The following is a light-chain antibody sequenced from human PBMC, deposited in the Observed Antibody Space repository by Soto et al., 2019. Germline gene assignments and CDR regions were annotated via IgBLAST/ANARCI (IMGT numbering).Light chain of an antibody. CDR1: ASNIGSKN. CDR2: SSI. J-gene: IGLJ1*01. V-gene: IGLV1-44*01. CDR3: AAWDDILDEYV. Sequence: QSVLTQPPSVSGTPGQRVTISCSGSASNIGSKNVNWYQQLPGTAPTPLIYSSIQRPSGVPARFSAYKSGTSASLAISGLQSEDEADYYCAAWDDILDEYVFGTGTKVTVL.